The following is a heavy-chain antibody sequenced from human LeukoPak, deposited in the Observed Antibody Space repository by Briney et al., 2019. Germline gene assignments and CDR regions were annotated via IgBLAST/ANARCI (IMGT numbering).Heavy chain of an antibody. Sequence: GGSLRLSCAASGFTFSSYAMSWVRQASGKGLEWVSAISGSGGSTYYADSVKGRFTISRDDSKNTLHLQMNSLRAEDTAVYYCAARDCSRTSCYAGVFDYWGQGTLVSVS. D-gene: IGHD3-16*01. V-gene: IGHV3-23*01. CDR3: AARDCSRTSCYAGVFDY. J-gene: IGHJ4*02. CDR1: GFTFSSYA. CDR2: ISGSGGST.